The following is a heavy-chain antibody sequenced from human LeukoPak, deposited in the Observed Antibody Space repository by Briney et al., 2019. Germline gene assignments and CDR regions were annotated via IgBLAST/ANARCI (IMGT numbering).Heavy chain of an antibody. CDR1: GTTFSRYW. J-gene: IGHJ4*02. CDR3: ARGGRPLDY. CDR2: IKQDGGEK. D-gene: IGHD2-15*01. Sequence: GGSLRLSCVDSGTTFSRYWMSWVRQAPGKGLEWVANIKQDGGEKYYVDSVKGRFTISRDNAKNSLYLQMNSLRVEDTAVYYCARGGRPLDYWGQGTLVTVSS. V-gene: IGHV3-7*03.